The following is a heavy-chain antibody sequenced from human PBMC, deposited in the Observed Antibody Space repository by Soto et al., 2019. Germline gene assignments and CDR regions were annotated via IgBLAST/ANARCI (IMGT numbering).Heavy chain of an antibody. CDR3: ARSREFKQWLVPYYGMDV. J-gene: IGHJ6*02. Sequence: AASVTVSCKASGGTFSSYAISWVRQAPGQGLEWMGGIIPIFGTANYAQKFQGRVTITADKSTSTAYMELCSLRSEDTAVYYCARSREFKQWLVPYYGMDVWGQGTTVTVSS. CDR2: IIPIFGTA. D-gene: IGHD6-19*01. V-gene: IGHV1-69*06. CDR1: GGTFSSYA.